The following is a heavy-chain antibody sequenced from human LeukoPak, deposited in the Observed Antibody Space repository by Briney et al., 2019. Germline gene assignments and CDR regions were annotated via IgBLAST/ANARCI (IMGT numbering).Heavy chain of an antibody. CDR2: ISAYNGNT. J-gene: IGHJ5*02. D-gene: IGHD3/OR15-3a*01. CDR3: ARLRFGLNWFDP. Sequence: ASVKVSCKASGYTFTSYGISWVRPAPGQGLEWMGWISAYNGNTNYAQKLQGRVTMTTDTSTSTAYMELRSLRSDDTAVYYCARLRFGLNWFDPWGQGTLVTVSS. CDR1: GYTFTSYG. V-gene: IGHV1-18*01.